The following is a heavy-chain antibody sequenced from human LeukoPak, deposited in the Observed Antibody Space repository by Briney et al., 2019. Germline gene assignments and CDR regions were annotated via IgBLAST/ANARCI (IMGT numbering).Heavy chain of an antibody. V-gene: IGHV3-33*01. CDR3: ARDWKTNSFDY. CDR1: EFTFTTYG. CDR2: IYYDGSNI. Sequence: GRSLTLSSAASEFTFTTYGMHWVRQAPGKGLEWVAFIYYDGSNIYYADYVKGRFTISRDISKNTLYLQMDSLRAEDTAIYYCARDWKTNSFDYWGQGTLVTVSS. J-gene: IGHJ4*02. D-gene: IGHD1-1*01.